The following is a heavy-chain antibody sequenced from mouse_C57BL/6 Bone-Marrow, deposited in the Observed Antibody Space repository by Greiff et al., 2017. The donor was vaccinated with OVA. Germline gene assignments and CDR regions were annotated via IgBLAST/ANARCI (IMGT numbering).Heavy chain of an antibody. J-gene: IGHJ2*01. CDR3: AISYYGSSFDY. CDR2: IHPSDSET. D-gene: IGHD1-1*01. Sequence: VKLQQPGAELVKPGASVKVSCKASGYTFTSYWMHWVKQRPGQGLEWIGRIHPSDSETNYNQKFKGKATLTVDKSSSTAYMQLSSLTSEDSAVYYCAISYYGSSFDYWGQGTTLTVSS. V-gene: IGHV1-74*01. CDR1: GYTFTSYW.